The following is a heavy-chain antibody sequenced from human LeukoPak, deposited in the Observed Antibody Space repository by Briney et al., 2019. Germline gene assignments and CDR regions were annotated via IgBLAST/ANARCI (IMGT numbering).Heavy chain of an antibody. CDR2: VSAYNGNT. D-gene: IGHD3-9*01. CDR3: ARDPGYDILTGDIDY. Sequence: VASVKVSCKASGYTFTSYGISWVRQAPGQGLEWMGWVSAYNGNTNYAQKLQGRVTMTTDTSTNTAYMELRSLRSDDTAVYYCARDPGYDILTGDIDYWGQGTLVTVS. J-gene: IGHJ4*02. V-gene: IGHV1-18*01. CDR1: GYTFTSYG.